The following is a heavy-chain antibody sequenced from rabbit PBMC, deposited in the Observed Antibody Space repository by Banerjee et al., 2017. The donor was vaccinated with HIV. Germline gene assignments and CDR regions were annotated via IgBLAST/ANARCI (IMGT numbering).Heavy chain of an antibody. CDR1: GIDFSSYG. CDR3: ARDRISYGGYDGYGYAFTL. J-gene: IGHJ4*01. Sequence: QEQLVESGGGLVTLGGSLKLSCKASGIDFSSYGISWVRQAPGKGLEWIAYIYPDYGSTDYASWVNGRFTISLDNAQNTVFLQMTSLTAADTATYFCARDRISYGGYDGYGYAFTLRGPGTLVTVS. V-gene: IGHV1S47*01. D-gene: IGHD6-1*01. CDR2: IYPDYGST.